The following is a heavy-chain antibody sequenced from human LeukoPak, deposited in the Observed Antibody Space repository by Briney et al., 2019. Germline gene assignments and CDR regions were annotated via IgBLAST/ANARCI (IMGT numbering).Heavy chain of an antibody. D-gene: IGHD3-22*01. CDR3: SRGDYYYDSSVSHGPFDV. Sequence: ASVNVSCKASGYTFTNYGINWVRQAPGQGLEWMGWFSLYNGDTNYVQKFQGRVTMTTDTSTSTAYMELTSLRSDDTAVYYCSRGDYYYDSSVSHGPFDVWGQGTMVTVSS. V-gene: IGHV1-18*01. J-gene: IGHJ3*01. CDR1: GYTFTNYG. CDR2: FSLYNGDT.